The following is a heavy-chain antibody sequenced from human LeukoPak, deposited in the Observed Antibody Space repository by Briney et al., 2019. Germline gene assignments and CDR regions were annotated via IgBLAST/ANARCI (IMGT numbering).Heavy chain of an antibody. CDR1: GDSISRSSYY. CDR2: VHWTGTP. CDR3: DAH. Sequence: PSETLSLTCTVSGDSISRSSYYWGWIRQPPGKGLEWIGNVHWTGTPNYNPSLKSRATVSVDTSKNQFSLQLSFCGRRGSGRILGDAHWGQGTLVIVSS. V-gene: IGHV4-39*01. D-gene: IGHD1-26*01. J-gene: IGHJ4*02.